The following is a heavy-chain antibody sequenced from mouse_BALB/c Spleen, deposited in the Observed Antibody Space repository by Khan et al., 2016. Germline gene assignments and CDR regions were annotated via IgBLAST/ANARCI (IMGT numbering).Heavy chain of an antibody. CDR1: GYTFTDYS. CDR3: VRSDNIGPFAF. J-gene: IGHJ3*01. V-gene: IGHV9-2-1*01. CDR2: INTETGEA. Sequence: QIQLVQSGPELKKPGETVKISCKASGYTFTDYSIHWVKQAPGKGFKWMGWINTETGEATYADDFKGRFAFSLETSASTAHFQIDNLKNEDTATYFCVRSDNIGPFAFWGQGTLVTVSA.